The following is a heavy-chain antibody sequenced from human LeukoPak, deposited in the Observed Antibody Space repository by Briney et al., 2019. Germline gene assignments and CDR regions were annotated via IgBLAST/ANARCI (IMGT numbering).Heavy chain of an antibody. V-gene: IGHV1-46*01. Sequence: ASVKVSCKASGYTFTSNYIHWLRQAPGQGLEWMGMIYPRDGSTSYAQKFQGRVTVTRDTSTSTVHMELSGLRSEDTAVYYCARDQEGFDYWGQGTLVTVSS. CDR1: GYTFTSNY. J-gene: IGHJ4*02. CDR2: IYPRDGST. CDR3: ARDQEGFDY.